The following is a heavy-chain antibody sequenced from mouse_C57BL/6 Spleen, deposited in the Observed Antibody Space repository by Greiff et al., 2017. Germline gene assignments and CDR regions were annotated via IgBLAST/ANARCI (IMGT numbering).Heavy chain of an antibody. J-gene: IGHJ4*01. V-gene: IGHV1-64*01. CDR3: ARDGNSRPYYAMDY. CDR1: GYTFTSYW. Sequence: QVQLQQPGAELVKPGASVKLSCKASGYTFTSYWMHWVKQRPGQGLEWIGMIHPNSGSTNYNEKFKSKATLTVDKSSSTAYMQLSSLTSEDSAVYYCARDGNSRPYYAMDYWGQGTSVTVSS. CDR2: IHPNSGST. D-gene: IGHD2-1*01.